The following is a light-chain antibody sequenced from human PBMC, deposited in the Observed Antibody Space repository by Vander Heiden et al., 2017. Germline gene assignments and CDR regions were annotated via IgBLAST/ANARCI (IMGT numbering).Light chain of an antibody. CDR3: QQRSNWPLSLT. V-gene: IGKV3-11*01. CDR2: DAS. J-gene: IGKJ4*01. CDR1: QSVSSY. Sequence: ETVLTQSPATLSLSPGERATLSCRASQSVSSYLAWYQQKPGQAPRLLIYDASNRATGIPARFSGSGSGTDFTLTISSLEPEDFAVYYCQQRSNWPLSLTFGGGTKVEIK.